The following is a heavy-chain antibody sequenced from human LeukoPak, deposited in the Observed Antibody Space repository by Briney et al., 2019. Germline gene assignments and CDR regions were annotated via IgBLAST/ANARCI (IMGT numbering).Heavy chain of an antibody. D-gene: IGHD3-22*01. CDR2: ISAYNGNT. J-gene: IGHJ3*02. CDR3: ARDSPYYYDSSGQDAFDI. CDR1: GYTFTSYG. Sequence: ASVKVSCKASGYTFTSYGISWVRQAPGQGLEWMGLISAYNGNTNYAQKLQGRVTMTTDTSTSTAYMELKSLRSDDTAVYYCARDSPYYYDSSGQDAFDIWGQGTMVTVSS. V-gene: IGHV1-18*01.